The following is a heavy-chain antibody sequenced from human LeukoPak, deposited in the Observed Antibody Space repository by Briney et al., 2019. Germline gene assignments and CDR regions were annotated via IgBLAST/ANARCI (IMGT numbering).Heavy chain of an antibody. CDR1: GFTFSSYA. CDR2: ISYDGSNK. J-gene: IGHJ5*02. Sequence: GGSLRLSCAASGFTFSSYAMHWVRQAPGKGLEWMAVISYDGSNKYYADSVKGRFTISRDNSKNTLYLQMNSLRAEDTAVYYCARASVPAAIENWFDPWGQGTLVTVSS. CDR3: ARASVPAAIENWFDP. D-gene: IGHD2-2*01. V-gene: IGHV3-30*01.